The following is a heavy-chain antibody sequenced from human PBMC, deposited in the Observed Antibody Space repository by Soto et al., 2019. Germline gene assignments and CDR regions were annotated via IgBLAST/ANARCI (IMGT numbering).Heavy chain of an antibody. Sequence: QVQLQESGPGLVKPSQTLSLTCTVSGGSISSGGYYWSWIRQHPGKGLAWIGYIYYRGSTYYNPSLKSRVTISVDTSKNQFSLKLSSVTAADTAVYYCARDPSASGSYFDYWGQGTLVTVSS. D-gene: IGHD3-10*01. V-gene: IGHV4-31*03. J-gene: IGHJ4*02. CDR2: IYYRGST. CDR3: ARDPSASGSYFDY. CDR1: GGSISSGGYY.